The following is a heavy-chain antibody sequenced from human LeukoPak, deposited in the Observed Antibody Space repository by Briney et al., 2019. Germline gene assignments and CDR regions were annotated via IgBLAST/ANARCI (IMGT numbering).Heavy chain of an antibody. D-gene: IGHD3-10*01. J-gene: IGHJ3*02. Sequence: GGSLRLSCAASGFTFSSYGMHWVRQAPGRGLEWVAFIRYDGSNKYYADSVKGRFTISRDNSKNTLYLQMNSLRAEDTAVYYCARVVFTVGRSFDIWCQGTMVTVSS. V-gene: IGHV3-30*02. CDR1: GFTFSSYG. CDR3: ARVVFTVGRSFDI. CDR2: IRYDGSNK.